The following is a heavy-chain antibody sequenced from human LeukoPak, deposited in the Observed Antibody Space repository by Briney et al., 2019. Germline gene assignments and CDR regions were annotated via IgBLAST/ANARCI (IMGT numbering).Heavy chain of an antibody. CDR2: ISYDGSNK. D-gene: IGHD4-17*01. CDR3: ARDPNGDYIGAFDF. Sequence: GRSLRLSCAASGFTFSSYGMHWVRQAPGKGLEWVAVISYDGSNKYYADSVKGRFTISRDNSKNTLYLQMNSLRAEDTALYFCARDPNGDYIGAFDFLGQGTVVTVSS. V-gene: IGHV3-30*03. CDR1: GFTFSSYG. J-gene: IGHJ3*01.